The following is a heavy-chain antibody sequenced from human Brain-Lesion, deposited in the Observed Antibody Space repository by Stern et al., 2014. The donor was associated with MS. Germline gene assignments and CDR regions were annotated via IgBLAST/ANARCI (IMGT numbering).Heavy chain of an antibody. V-gene: IGHV3-9*01. J-gene: IGHJ4*02. CDR2: ISWNSGTI. D-gene: IGHD1-14*01. CDR3: ARDITGSSAYFAY. CDR1: GFTFDDYA. Sequence: EVHLVESGGDLVQPGRSLRLSCAAFGFTFDDYAMHWVRQGPGKGLGWAAGISWNSGTIGYADSVKGRFTTSRDNAYSSLYLQMNSLRPEDTALYYCARDITGSSAYFAYWGQGTLVTVSS.